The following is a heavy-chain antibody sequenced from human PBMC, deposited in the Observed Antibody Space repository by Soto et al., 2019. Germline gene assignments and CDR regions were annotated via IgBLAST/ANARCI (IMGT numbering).Heavy chain of an antibody. V-gene: IGHV1-18*01. J-gene: IGHJ4*02. Sequence: QVQLVQSGTEVKKPGASVKVSCKSSGYTFTSYGISWVRQAPGQGLEWMGWIDINKGKTDYAQKFQGRVTMTTDTSTSTAFMELRSLTSDDTAVYYCARDRSNTDYWGQGTLVTVSS. CDR2: IDINKGKT. CDR3: ARDRSNTDY. CDR1: GYTFTSYG. D-gene: IGHD2-2*02.